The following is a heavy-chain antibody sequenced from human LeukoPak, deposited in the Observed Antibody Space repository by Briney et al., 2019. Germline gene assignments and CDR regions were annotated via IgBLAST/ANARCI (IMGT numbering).Heavy chain of an antibody. CDR1: GGSFSGYY. D-gene: IGHD3-10*01. CDR3: ARPRYGSGIYTY. CDR2: SNDSGST. J-gene: IGHJ4*02. V-gene: IGHV4-34*01. Sequence: PSETLSLTCAVSGGSFSGYYWSWIRQPPGKGLEGIGESNDSGSTNYNPSLKSRVTISVDTSKNQFSLKLSSVTAADTAVYYCARPRYGSGIYTYWGQGTLVTVSS.